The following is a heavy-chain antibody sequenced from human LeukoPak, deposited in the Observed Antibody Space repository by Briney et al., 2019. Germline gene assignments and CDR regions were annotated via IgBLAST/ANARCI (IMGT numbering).Heavy chain of an antibody. D-gene: IGHD6-19*01. J-gene: IGHJ4*02. CDR1: GYIFTSYY. CDR2: INPSGGST. V-gene: IGHV1-46*01. Sequence: ASVKVSCKASGYIFTSYYIHWMRQAPGQGLEWMGIINPSGGSTDYAQKFQGRVTMTRDTSTSTVYMELRSLRSEDTAVYYCARRGSSGWYFDYWGQGTLVAVSS. CDR3: ARRGSSGWYFDY.